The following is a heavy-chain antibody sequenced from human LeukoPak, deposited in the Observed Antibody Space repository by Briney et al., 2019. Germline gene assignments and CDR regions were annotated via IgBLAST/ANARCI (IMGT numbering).Heavy chain of an antibody. Sequence: ASVKVSCKASGYTFTDYYMHWVRQAPGQGLEWMGWINPNSGGTNYAQKFQGRVTMTRDTSISTAYMELSRLRSDDTAVYYCARDPKYSSGWYNWFDPWGQGTLVTVSS. CDR3: ARDPKYSSGWYNWFDP. CDR2: INPNSGGT. J-gene: IGHJ5*02. V-gene: IGHV1-2*02. CDR1: GYTFTDYY. D-gene: IGHD6-19*01.